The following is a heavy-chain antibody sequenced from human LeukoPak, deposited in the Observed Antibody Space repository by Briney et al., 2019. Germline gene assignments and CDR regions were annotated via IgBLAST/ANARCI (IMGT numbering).Heavy chain of an antibody. D-gene: IGHD3-3*01. Sequence: GGSLRLSCAASGFTFSDYYMSWIRQAPGKGLEWVSYISSSGSTIYYADSVKGRFTISRDNAKNSLYLQMNSLRAEDTAVYYCAKDEKITIFGVVTLFDYWGQGTLVTVSS. CDR3: AKDEKITIFGVVTLFDY. CDR2: ISSSGSTI. V-gene: IGHV3-11*04. CDR1: GFTFSDYY. J-gene: IGHJ4*02.